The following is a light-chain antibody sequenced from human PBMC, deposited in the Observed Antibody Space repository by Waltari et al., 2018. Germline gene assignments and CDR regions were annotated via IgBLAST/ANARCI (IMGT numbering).Light chain of an antibody. Sequence: EVVLTQSPATLSLSPGERATLSCRASHSVSNLLAWYQQKPGQAPRRLIYDASTPATGIPARFSGSGSGTDFTLTISSLEPEDFAVYYCQQRRTWPLTFGGGTTVEI. V-gene: IGKV3-11*01. CDR3: QQRRTWPLT. CDR2: DAS. J-gene: IGKJ4*01. CDR1: HSVSNL.